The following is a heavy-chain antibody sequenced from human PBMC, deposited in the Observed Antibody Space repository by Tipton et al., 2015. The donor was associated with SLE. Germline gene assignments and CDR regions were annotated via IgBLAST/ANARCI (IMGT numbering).Heavy chain of an antibody. D-gene: IGHD1-14*01. V-gene: IGHV3-30*14. J-gene: IGHJ3*02. CDR2: IWFDGSDE. CDR3: ARDNPWRDDAFDI. CDR1: GFTLSSHP. Sequence: SLRLSCAASGFTLSSHPMHWVRQAPGKGLEWLALIWFDGSDEFYADSVKGRFTISRDTSRNTLYLQMNSLTAEDTAVYYCARDNPWRDDAFDIWGQGTMATVSS.